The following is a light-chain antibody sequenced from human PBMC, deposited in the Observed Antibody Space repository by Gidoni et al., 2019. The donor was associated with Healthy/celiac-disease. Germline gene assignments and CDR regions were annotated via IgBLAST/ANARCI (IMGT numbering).Light chain of an antibody. CDR3: QHLGT. J-gene: IGKJ3*01. Sequence: EIVLTQSPATLSLSPGERATLSCRASQSVSSYLAWYQQKPGQATRLLIYDASNRATGIPARFSGSGSGTDFTLTISSLEPEDFAVYYCQHLGTFGPGTKVDIK. CDR2: DAS. CDR1: QSVSSY. V-gene: IGKV3-11*01.